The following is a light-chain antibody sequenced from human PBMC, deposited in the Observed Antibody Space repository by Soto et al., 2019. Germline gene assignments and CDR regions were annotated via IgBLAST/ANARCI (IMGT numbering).Light chain of an antibody. CDR3: QQYNDWPRT. CDR1: QTVTSN. Sequence: EILMTQSPVTLSLSPGETANLSCRASQTVTSNLAWYQQKPGRSPRLLLSGASTRATGIPARFSGSGSGTEFTLTISRLQSEDLAVYYCQQYNDWPRTFGQGTKVDIK. V-gene: IGKV3-15*01. CDR2: GAS. J-gene: IGKJ1*01.